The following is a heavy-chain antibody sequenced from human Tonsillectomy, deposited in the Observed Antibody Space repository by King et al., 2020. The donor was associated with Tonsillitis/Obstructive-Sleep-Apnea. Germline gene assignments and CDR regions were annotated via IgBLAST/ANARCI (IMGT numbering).Heavy chain of an antibody. CDR2: IKQDGSEK. V-gene: IGHV3-7*03. Sequence: VQLVESGGGLVQPGGSLRLSCAASGFTFSSYWMSWVRQAPGKGLEWVANIKQDGSEKYYVDSVKGRFTISRDNAKNSLYLQMNSLRAEGTAVYYCARGVDFRGDAFDIWGQGTMVTVSS. D-gene: IGHD3-10*01. J-gene: IGHJ3*02. CDR3: ARGVDFRGDAFDI. CDR1: GFTFSSYW.